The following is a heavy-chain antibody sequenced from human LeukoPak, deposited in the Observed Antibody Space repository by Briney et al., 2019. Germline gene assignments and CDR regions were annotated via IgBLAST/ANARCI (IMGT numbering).Heavy chain of an antibody. J-gene: IGHJ5*02. CDR3: ARTVRGTPLRFDP. D-gene: IGHD3-10*01. V-gene: IGHV4-31*03. Sequence: PSETLSLTCTVSGGSISSGGYYWSWIRQHPGKGLEWIGYIYYSGSTYYNPSLKSRVTISVDTSKNQFSLKLSSVTAADTAVYYCARTVRGTPLRFDPWGQGTLVTVSS. CDR2: IYYSGST. CDR1: GGSISSGGYY.